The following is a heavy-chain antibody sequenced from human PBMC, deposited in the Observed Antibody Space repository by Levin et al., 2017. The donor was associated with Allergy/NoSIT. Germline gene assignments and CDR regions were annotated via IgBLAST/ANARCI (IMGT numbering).Heavy chain of an antibody. CDR3: ASGDSLTAFRV. V-gene: IGHV4-59*01. D-gene: IGHD2-21*02. CDR1: GASITSYY. Sequence: SETLSLTCTVSGASITSYYWTWIRQSPGKGLEWIGYIYYTGSTNYNPSLKSRVTMSVATSKDQFSLKLHSVSAADTAIYYCASGDSLTAFRVWGQGTLVTVSS. J-gene: IGHJ4*02. CDR2: IYYTGST.